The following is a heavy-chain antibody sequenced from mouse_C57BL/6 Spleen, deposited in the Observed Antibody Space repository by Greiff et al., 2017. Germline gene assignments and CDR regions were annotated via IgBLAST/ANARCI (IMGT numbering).Heavy chain of an antibody. V-gene: IGHV5-6*02. CDR2: ISSGGSYT. D-gene: IGHD3-1*01. CDR3: ARGYAHEGNYFDY. CDR1: GFTFSSYG. Sequence: DVMLVESGGDLVKPGGSLKLSCAASGFTFSSYGMSWVRQTPDKRLEWVATISSGGSYTYYPDSVNGRFTISRDNAKNTLYLQMSSLKSEDTAMYYCARGYAHEGNYFDYWGQGTTLTVSS. J-gene: IGHJ2*01.